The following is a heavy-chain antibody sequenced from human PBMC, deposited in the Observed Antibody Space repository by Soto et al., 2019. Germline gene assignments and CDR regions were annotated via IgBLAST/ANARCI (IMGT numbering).Heavy chain of an antibody. D-gene: IGHD5-12*01. CDR1: GFTFDDYG. CDR3: AKSRLSTTDEDFDY. V-gene: IGHV3-9*01. Sequence: EVQLVECGGGLAQPGRSLRLSCAASGFTFDDYGMHWVRHSPGKGLEWVSGINWNSDDIGYADSVKGRFTISRDNTKNSLYLQMNSLRPEDTALYYCAKSRLSTTDEDFDYWGQGTLVTVSS. CDR2: INWNSDDI. J-gene: IGHJ4*02.